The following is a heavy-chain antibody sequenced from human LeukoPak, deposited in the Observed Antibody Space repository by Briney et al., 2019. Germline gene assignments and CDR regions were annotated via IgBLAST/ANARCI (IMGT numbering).Heavy chain of an antibody. CDR1: GFTVSSNY. D-gene: IGHD6-19*01. Sequence: PGGSLRLSCAASGFTVSSNYMSWVRQAPGKGLEWVSVIYSGGSTYYADSVKGRFTISRDNSKNTLYLQMNSLRAEDTAVYYCARVRVADFYYFDYWGQGXLVTVSS. J-gene: IGHJ4*02. V-gene: IGHV3-53*01. CDR3: ARVRVADFYYFDY. CDR2: IYSGGST.